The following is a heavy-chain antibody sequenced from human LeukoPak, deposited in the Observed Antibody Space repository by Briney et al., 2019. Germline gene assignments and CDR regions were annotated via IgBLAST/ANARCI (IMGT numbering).Heavy chain of an antibody. CDR2: IYPGDSDT. V-gene: IGHV5-51*01. CDR3: ARLPGPYNWNLGPSNWFDP. D-gene: IGHD1-20*01. Sequence: GESLKISCKVSGYRFTSFWIDWVRQMPGKGLEWMGIIYPGDSDTRYSPSFQGQVTISADKSISTAYLQWSSLKASDTAMYYCARLPGPYNWNLGPSNWFDPWGQGTLVTVSS. J-gene: IGHJ5*02. CDR1: GYRFTSFW.